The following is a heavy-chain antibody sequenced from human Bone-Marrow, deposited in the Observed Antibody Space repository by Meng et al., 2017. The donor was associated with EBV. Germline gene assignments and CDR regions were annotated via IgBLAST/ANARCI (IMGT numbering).Heavy chain of an antibody. Sequence: QVKLVQSGAEVKKPGASVKVSCKASGYTFTSYAMHWVRQAPGQRLEWMGWINAGNGNTKYSQKFQGRVTITRDTSASTAYMELSSLRSEDTAVYYCARVNYYDSSLYYFDYWGQGTLVTVSS. CDR1: GYTFTSYA. J-gene: IGHJ4*02. V-gene: IGHV1-3*01. CDR2: INAGNGNT. D-gene: IGHD3-22*01. CDR3: ARVNYYDSSLYYFDY.